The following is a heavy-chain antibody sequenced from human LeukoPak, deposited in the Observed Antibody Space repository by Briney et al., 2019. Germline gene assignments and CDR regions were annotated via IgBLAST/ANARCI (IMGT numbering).Heavy chain of an antibody. J-gene: IGHJ5*02. V-gene: IGHV4-39*01. CDR2: IYYSGST. D-gene: IGHD3-3*01. CDR3: ARQGYDFWSGYSGSNWFDP. CDR1: GGSISSSSYY. Sequence: SETLSLTCTVSGGSISSSSYYWGWIRQPPGKGLEWIGSIYYSGSTYYNPSLKSRVTISVDTSKNQFSLKLSSVTAADTAVYYCARQGYDFWSGYSGSNWFDPWGQGTLVTVSS.